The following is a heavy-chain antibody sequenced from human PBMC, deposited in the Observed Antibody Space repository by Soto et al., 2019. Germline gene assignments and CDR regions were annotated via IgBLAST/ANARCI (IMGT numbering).Heavy chain of an antibody. J-gene: IGHJ6*02. Sequence: PGGSLRLSCAASGFTFSSYGMHWVRQAPGKGLEWVAVIWYGGSNKYYADSVKGRFTISRDNSKNTLYLQMNSLRAEDTAVYYCARNGPTGYYYYGMDVWGQGTTVTVSS. CDR2: IWYGGSNK. CDR1: GFTFSSYG. V-gene: IGHV3-33*01. CDR3: ARNGPTGYYYYGMDV. D-gene: IGHD3-9*01.